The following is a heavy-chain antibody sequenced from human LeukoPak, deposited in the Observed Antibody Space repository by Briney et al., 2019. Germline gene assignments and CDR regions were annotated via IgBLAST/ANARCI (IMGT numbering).Heavy chain of an antibody. CDR1: GFTFSSYS. J-gene: IGHJ3*02. Sequence: AGGSLRLSCAASGFTFSSYSMNWVRQAPGKGLEWVSSISSSSSYIYYADSVKGRFTISRDNAKNSLYLQMNSLRAEDTAVYYCARDCLSDSSGYSSSSLHDAFDIWGQGTMVTVSS. CDR3: ARDCLSDSSGYSSSSLHDAFDI. V-gene: IGHV3-21*01. CDR2: ISSSSSYI. D-gene: IGHD3-22*01.